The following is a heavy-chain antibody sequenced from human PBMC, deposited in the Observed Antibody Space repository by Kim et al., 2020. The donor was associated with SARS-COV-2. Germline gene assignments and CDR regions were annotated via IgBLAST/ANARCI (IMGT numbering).Heavy chain of an antibody. V-gene: IGHV3-30*01. CDR3: ARERNPSGTYCGGDCQDYFDY. Sequence: FTIARDNSKNTLYLQMNSLRAEDTAVYYCARERNPSGTYCGGDCQDYFDYWGQGTLVTVSS. J-gene: IGHJ4*02. D-gene: IGHD2-21*02.